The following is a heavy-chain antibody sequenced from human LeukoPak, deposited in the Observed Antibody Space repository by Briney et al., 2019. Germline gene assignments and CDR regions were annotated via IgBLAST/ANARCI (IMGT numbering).Heavy chain of an antibody. D-gene: IGHD3-22*01. CDR2: ISTDGSST. Sequence: GGSLRLSCAASGFTFSIFWMHWVRQAPGKGLVWVSRISTDGSSTSYADSVKGRFTISRDNSKNTLYLQMNSLRAEDTAVYYCAKDLGMVVITPFDYWGQGTLVAVSS. CDR3: AKDLGMVVITPFDY. J-gene: IGHJ4*02. CDR1: GFTFSIFW. V-gene: IGHV3-74*01.